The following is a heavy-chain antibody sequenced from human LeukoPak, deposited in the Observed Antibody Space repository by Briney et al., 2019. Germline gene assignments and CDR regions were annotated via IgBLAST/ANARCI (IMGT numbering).Heavy chain of an antibody. CDR1: GFTFSSYW. J-gene: IGHJ4*02. V-gene: IGHV3-74*01. CDR2: INSDGSST. CDR3: ARDSGSYYGVDY. Sequence: PGGSLRLSCAASGFTFSSYWVHWVRQAPGKGLVWVSRINSDGSSTSYADSVKGRFTISRDNAKNTLYLQMNSLRAEDTAVYYCARDSGSYYGVDYWGQGTLVTVSS. D-gene: IGHD1-26*01.